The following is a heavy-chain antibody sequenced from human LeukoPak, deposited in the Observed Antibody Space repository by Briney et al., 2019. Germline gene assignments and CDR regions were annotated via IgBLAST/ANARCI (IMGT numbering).Heavy chain of an antibody. Sequence: SETLSLTCALYGGFFSGYYWSWIRQPPGKGLEWLGEINNSGRTNYNPSLKRRVTISVDTSKNQFPLKLSSVTAADTAVYYCAPIVWAAAGTGTAWGQGTLVTVSS. D-gene: IGHD6-13*01. CDR3: APIVWAAAGTGTA. CDR2: INNSGRT. V-gene: IGHV4-34*01. J-gene: IGHJ5*02. CDR1: GGFFSGYY.